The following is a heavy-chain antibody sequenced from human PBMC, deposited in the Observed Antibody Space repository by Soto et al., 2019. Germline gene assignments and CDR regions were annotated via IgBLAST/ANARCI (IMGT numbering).Heavy chain of an antibody. CDR3: AKAAIDCTNGVCYFDYYYYMDV. D-gene: IGHD2-8*01. CDR1: GFTFSSYG. J-gene: IGHJ6*03. CDR2: ISYDGSNK. V-gene: IGHV3-30*18. Sequence: LRLSCAASGFTFSSYGMHWVRQAPGKGLEWVAVISYDGSNKYYADSVKGRFTISRDNSKNTLYLQMNSLRAEDTAVYYCAKAAIDCTNGVCYFDYYYYMDVWGKGTTVSVSS.